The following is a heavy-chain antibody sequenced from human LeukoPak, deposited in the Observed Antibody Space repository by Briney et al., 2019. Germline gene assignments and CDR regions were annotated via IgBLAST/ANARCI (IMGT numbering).Heavy chain of an antibody. V-gene: IGHV3-33*08. CDR3: AREGPRGNSQFDY. CDR2: IWYDGSNK. J-gene: IGHJ4*02. D-gene: IGHD2/OR15-2a*01. CDR1: GFTFSSYA. Sequence: GGSLRLSCAASGFTFSSYAMSWVRQAPGKGLEWVALIWYDGSNKYYADSVKGRLTISRDNSKNTLYLQMNSLRAEDTAVYYCAREGPRGNSQFDYWGQGTLVTVSS.